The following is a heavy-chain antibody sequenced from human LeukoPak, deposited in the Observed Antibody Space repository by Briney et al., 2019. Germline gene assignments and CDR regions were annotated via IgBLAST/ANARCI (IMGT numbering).Heavy chain of an antibody. J-gene: IGHJ1*01. CDR1: GNSINSGFY. Sequence: DPSETLSLTCTVSGNSINSGFYWGWIRQSPGKGLDWIGSVYPSGRTFYNPSLKSRVTISLDTSKNQFSLKLSFVTAADTAVYYCARVSETNLPFQHWGQGTLVTVSS. CDR3: ARVSETNLPFQH. V-gene: IGHV4-38-2*02. CDR2: VYPSGRT.